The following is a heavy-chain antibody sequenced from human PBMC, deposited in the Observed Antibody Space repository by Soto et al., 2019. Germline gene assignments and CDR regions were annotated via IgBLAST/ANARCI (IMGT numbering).Heavy chain of an antibody. Sequence: QGQLQESGPGLVNPSGTLSLTCAVSGASISTDNWWSWVRQPPGNGLEWIGEIHHSGATNYNTSLKSRVTTSVDKSKDQFSLNLISVTAADTAMYYCARGYAFDIWGQGTMVTVSS. CDR2: IHHSGAT. CDR1: GASISTDNW. CDR3: ARGYAFDI. V-gene: IGHV4-4*02. J-gene: IGHJ3*02.